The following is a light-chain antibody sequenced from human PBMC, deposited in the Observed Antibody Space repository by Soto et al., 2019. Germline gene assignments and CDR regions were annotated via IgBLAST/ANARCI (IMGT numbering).Light chain of an antibody. Sequence: QSALTQPASVSGSPGQSITISCTGTSSDVGSYDYVSWYQQHPGKAPKLMIYDVTNRPSGVSNRFSGSKSGNTASLTISGLQAEDEADYYCSSYTGSTPPHVVFGGGTKLTVL. CDR2: DVT. J-gene: IGLJ2*01. V-gene: IGLV2-14*01. CDR3: SSYTGSTPPHVV. CDR1: SSDVGSYDY.